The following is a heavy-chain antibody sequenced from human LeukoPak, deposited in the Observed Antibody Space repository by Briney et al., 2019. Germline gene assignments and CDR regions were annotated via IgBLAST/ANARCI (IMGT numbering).Heavy chain of an antibody. CDR1: GGTFSSYA. D-gene: IGHD6-13*01. Sequence: GASVKVSCKASGGTFSSYAISWVRQAPGQGLEWMGWINPNSGGTNYAQKFQGRVTMTRDTSISTAYMELSRLRSDDTAVYYCARDAGYSSSWGDYYGMDVWGQGTTVTVSS. CDR3: ARDAGYSSSWGDYYGMDV. CDR2: INPNSGGT. J-gene: IGHJ6*02. V-gene: IGHV1-2*02.